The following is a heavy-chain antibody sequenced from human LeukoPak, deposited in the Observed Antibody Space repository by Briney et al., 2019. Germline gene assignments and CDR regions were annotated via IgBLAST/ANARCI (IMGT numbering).Heavy chain of an antibody. V-gene: IGHV4-59*01. CDR1: GGSISSYY. CDR3: ARDRTITHDAFDI. CDR2: IYYSGST. Sequence: PSETLSLTCTVSGGSISSYYWSWLRQPPGKGLEWIGYIYYSGSTNYNPSLKSRVTISVDTSKNQFSLKLSSVTAADTAVYYCARDRTITHDAFDIWGQGTMVTVSS. J-gene: IGHJ3*02. D-gene: IGHD3-10*01.